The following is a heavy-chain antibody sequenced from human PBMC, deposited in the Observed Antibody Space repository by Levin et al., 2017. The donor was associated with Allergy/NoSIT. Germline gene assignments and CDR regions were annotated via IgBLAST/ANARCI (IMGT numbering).Heavy chain of an antibody. V-gene: IGHV3-7*01. CDR3: ARWGYYYGSDSMDV. CDR2: IKQDGSEK. J-gene: IGHJ6*02. CDR1: GFTFSSYW. Sequence: GGSLRLSCAASGFTFSSYWMSWVRQAPGKGLEWVANIKQDGSEKYYVDSVKGRFTISRDNAKNSLYLQMNSLRAEDTAVYYCARWGYYYGSDSMDVWGQGTTVTVSS. D-gene: IGHD3-10*01.